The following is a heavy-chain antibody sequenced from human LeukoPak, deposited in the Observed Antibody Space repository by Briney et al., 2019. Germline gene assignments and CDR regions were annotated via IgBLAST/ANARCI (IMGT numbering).Heavy chain of an antibody. J-gene: IGHJ4*01. D-gene: IGHD2-15*01. CDR3: ARGVGYCSGGRCPFDY. CDR1: GYSISSGYY. CDR2: IYHSGST. Sequence: SETLSLTCTVSGYSISSGYYWGWIRQPPGKGLEWIGSIYHSGSTYYNPSLESRVTISVDTSKNQFSLKVISVTAADTAVYYCARGVGYCSGGRCPFDYWGRGTQVTVSS. V-gene: IGHV4-38-2*02.